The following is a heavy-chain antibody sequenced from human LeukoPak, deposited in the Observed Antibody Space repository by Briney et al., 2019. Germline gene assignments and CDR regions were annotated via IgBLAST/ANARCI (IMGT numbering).Heavy chain of an antibody. CDR2: IYSGGST. D-gene: IGHD4-17*01. CDR1: GFTVSSNY. V-gene: IGHV3-66*02. Sequence: PGGSLRLSCAASGFTVSSNYISWVRQAPGKGLDRVSVIYSGGSTYYADSVKGRFTISRDNSKNTLYLQMNSLRAEDTAVYYCARYGPSLDAFDIWGQGTMVTVSS. J-gene: IGHJ3*02. CDR3: ARYGPSLDAFDI.